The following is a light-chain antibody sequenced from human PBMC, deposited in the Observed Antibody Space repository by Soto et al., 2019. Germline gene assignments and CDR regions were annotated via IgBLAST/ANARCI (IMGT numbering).Light chain of an antibody. CDR2: GNS. Sequence: QSVLTQPPSVSGAPGQRVTISCTGSSSNIGAGYDVNWYQQLPGTAPKLIIYGNSERPSGVPDRFSASKSGSSASLAITGLQAEDDADYYCQSFDSSLSDSYVFGTGTKVTVL. J-gene: IGLJ1*01. CDR1: SSNIGAGYD. V-gene: IGLV1-40*01. CDR3: QSFDSSLSDSYV.